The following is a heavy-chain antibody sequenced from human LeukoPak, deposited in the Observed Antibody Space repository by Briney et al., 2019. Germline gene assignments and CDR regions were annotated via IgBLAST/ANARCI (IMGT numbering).Heavy chain of an antibody. D-gene: IGHD5-24*01. V-gene: IGHV3-74*01. CDR3: ARGGMANAPREHYYYGLDV. CDR2: INIAVSST. CDR1: GFTFSSYW. J-gene: IGHJ6*02. Sequence: GGSLRLSCAASGFTFSSYWMHWVRQAPGKGLVWVSRINIAVSSTIYADSVKGRFTISRDNAKNTLYLQMNSLRAEDTAVYYCARGGMANAPREHYYYGLDVWGQGTTVTVSS.